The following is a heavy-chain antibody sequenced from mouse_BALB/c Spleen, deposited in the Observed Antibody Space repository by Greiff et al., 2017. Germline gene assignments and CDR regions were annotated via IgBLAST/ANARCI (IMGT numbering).Heavy chain of an antibody. J-gene: IGHJ4*01. CDR2: IDTSDSYT. CDR3: ARGADAMDY. V-gene: IGHV1-69*01. Sequence: QVQLQQPGAELVMPGASVKMSCKASGYTFTDYWMHWVKQRPGQGLEWIGAIDTSDSYTSYNQKFKGKATLTVDESSSTAYMQLSSLTSEDSAVYYCARGADAMDYWGQGTSVTVSS. CDR1: GYTFTDYW.